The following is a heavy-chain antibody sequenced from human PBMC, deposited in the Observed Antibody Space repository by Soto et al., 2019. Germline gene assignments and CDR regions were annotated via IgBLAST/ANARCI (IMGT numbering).Heavy chain of an antibody. CDR2: ISWNSGSI. Sequence: EVQLVESGGGLVQPGRSLRLSCAASGFTFDDYAMHWVRQAPGKGLERVSGISWNSGSIGYADSVKGRFTISRDNAKNSLYLQMNSLRAEDTALYYCAKDRGYSGYDSAPHFDYWGQGTLVTVSS. D-gene: IGHD5-12*01. J-gene: IGHJ4*02. V-gene: IGHV3-9*01. CDR3: AKDRGYSGYDSAPHFDY. CDR1: GFTFDDYA.